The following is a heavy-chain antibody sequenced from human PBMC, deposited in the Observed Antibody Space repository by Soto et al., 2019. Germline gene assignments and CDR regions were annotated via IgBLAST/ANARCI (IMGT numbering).Heavy chain of an antibody. CDR1: GGSISSYY. V-gene: IGHV4-59*01. D-gene: IGHD1-7*01. Sequence: SETLSLTCTVCGGSISSYYWSWIRQPPGKGLEWIGYIYYSGSTNYNPSLKSRVTISVDTSKNQFSLKLSSVTAADTAVYYCAREGLTGTIGLYYYYGMDVWGQGTTVTVSS. J-gene: IGHJ6*02. CDR3: AREGLTGTIGLYYYYGMDV. CDR2: IYYSGST.